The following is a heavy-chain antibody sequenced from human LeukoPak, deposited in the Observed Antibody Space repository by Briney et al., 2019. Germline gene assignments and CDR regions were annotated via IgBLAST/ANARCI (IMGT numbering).Heavy chain of an antibody. V-gene: IGHV1-69*01. CDR3: ARVRQWLAYFDY. D-gene: IGHD6-19*01. Sequence: SVKVSCKASGGTFSSYAISWVRQAPGQGLEWMGGIIPIFGTANYAQKFQGRVTITADESTSTAYMELSSLRSEDTAVYYCARVRQWLAYFDYWGQGTLVTVSS. CDR1: GGTFSSYA. CDR2: IIPIFGTA. J-gene: IGHJ4*02.